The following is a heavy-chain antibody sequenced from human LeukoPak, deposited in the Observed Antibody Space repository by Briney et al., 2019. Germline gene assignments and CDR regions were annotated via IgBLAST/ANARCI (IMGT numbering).Heavy chain of an antibody. CDR2: IIPILGIA. V-gene: IGHV1-69*04. D-gene: IGHD6-13*01. CDR1: GGTFSSYA. CDR3: ARDPPSAAADTG. Sequence: SVKVSCKASGGTFSSYAISWVRQAPGQGLEWMGRIIPILGIANYAQKFQGRVTITADKSTSTAYMELSSLRSEDTAVFYCARDPPSAAADTGWGQGTLVTVSS. J-gene: IGHJ4*02.